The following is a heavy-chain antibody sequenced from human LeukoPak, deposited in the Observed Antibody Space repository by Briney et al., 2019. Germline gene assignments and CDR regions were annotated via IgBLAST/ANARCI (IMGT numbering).Heavy chain of an antibody. CDR2: IYTSGST. D-gene: IGHD1-26*01. Sequence: SETLSLTCTVSGGSISSYYWSWIRQPAGKGLEWIGRIYTSGSTNHNPSLKSRVTMSVDTSKKQFSLKLSSVTAADTAVYYCARVRGSSGSYEYYHYMDVWGKGTTVTISS. CDR3: ARVRGSSGSYEYYHYMDV. V-gene: IGHV4-4*07. J-gene: IGHJ6*03. CDR1: GGSISSYY.